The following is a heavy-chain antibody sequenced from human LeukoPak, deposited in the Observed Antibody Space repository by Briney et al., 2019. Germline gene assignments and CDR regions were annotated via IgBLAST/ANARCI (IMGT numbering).Heavy chain of an antibody. V-gene: IGHV3-9*03. D-gene: IGHD6-19*01. CDR3: AKDRDSSGWTGGFDY. CDR2: ISWNSGSI. J-gene: IGHJ4*02. Sequence: PGGSLRLSCAASGFTFDDYAMHWVRQAPGKGLEWGSGISWNSGSIGYADSVKGRFTISRDNAKNSLYLQMNSLRAEDMALYYCAKDRDSSGWTGGFDYWGQGTLVTVSS. CDR1: GFTFDDYA.